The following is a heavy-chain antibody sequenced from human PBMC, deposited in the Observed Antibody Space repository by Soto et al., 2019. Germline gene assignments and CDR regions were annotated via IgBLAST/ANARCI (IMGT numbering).Heavy chain of an antibody. Sequence: GGSLRLSCAASGFTFSSYAMSWVRQAPGKGLEWVSAISGSGGSTYYADSVKGRFTISRDNSKNTLYLQMNSLRAEDTAVYYCAKDGGDLGIVGATTNFDYWGQGTLVTVSS. CDR1: GFTFSSYA. CDR2: ISGSGGST. V-gene: IGHV3-23*01. J-gene: IGHJ4*02. D-gene: IGHD1-26*01. CDR3: AKDGGDLGIVGATTNFDY.